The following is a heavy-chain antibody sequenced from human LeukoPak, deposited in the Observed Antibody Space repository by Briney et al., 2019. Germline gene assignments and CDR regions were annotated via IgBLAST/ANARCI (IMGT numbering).Heavy chain of an antibody. J-gene: IGHJ5*02. D-gene: IGHD6-19*01. CDR3: ATGKGPSIAVADSNWFDP. Sequence: ASVKVSCKASGYTFTSYGISWVRQAPGQGLEWMGIINPSGGSTSYAQKFQGRVTMTRDTSTSTVYMELSSLRSEDTAVYYCATGKGPSIAVADSNWFDPWGQGTLVTVSS. CDR1: GYTFTSYG. V-gene: IGHV1-46*01. CDR2: INPSGGST.